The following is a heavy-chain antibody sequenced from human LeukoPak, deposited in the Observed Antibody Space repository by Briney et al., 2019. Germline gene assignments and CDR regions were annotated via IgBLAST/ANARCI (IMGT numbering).Heavy chain of an antibody. V-gene: IGHV4-59*01. D-gene: IGHD2-21*01. CDR2: IHHSGNT. J-gene: IGHJ3*02. CDR3: VRWQYCGGNCYFSAFDI. CDR1: GGSISSSY. Sequence: SETLSLTCTVSGGSISSSYWSWIRQSPGKGLEWVGYIHHSGNTNSNPPLKSRVTISVDTPKNQFSLKLSSVTAADTAVYYCVRWQYCGGNCYFSAFDIWGQGQWSPSLQ.